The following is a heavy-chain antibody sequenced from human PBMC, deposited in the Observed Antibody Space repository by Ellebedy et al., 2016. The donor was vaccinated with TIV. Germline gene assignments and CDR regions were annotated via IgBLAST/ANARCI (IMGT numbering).Heavy chain of an antibody. CDR1: GFTFSSYS. V-gene: IGHV3-21*01. J-gene: IGHJ6*02. CDR2: ISSSSSYI. Sequence: GESLKISCAASGFTFSSYSVNWVRQAPGKGLEWVSSISSSSSYIYYADPVKGRFTISRDNAKHTLYLQMNSLRAEDTAVYYCARSYDSRGYRGVGMDVWGQGTTVTVSS. CDR3: ARSYDSRGYRGVGMDV. D-gene: IGHD3-22*01.